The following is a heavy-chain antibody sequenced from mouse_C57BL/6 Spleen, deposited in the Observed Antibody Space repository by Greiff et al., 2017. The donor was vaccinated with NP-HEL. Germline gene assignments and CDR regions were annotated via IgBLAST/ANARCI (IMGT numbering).Heavy chain of an antibody. Sequence: EVKLVESGGGLVQPKGSLKLSCAASGFSFNTYAMNWVRQAPGKGLEWVARLRSKSNNYATYYADSVKDRFTISSNDSESMLYLQMNNLKTEDTAMYYCVTGMGYGNYAAYWGQGTLVTVSA. J-gene: IGHJ3*01. D-gene: IGHD2-1*01. CDR3: VTGMGYGNYAAY. CDR2: LRSKSNNYAT. CDR1: GFSFNTYA. V-gene: IGHV10-1*01.